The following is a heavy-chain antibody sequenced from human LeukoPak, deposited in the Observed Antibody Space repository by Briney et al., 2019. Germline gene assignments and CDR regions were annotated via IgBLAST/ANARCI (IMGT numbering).Heavy chain of an antibody. Sequence: GKSLKISCKGSGYSFTSFWIGWVRQMPGKGLEWMGIIYHDDSDTRYSPSFQGQVTISVDKSISTAYLQWSSLRASDTAMYYRARGGYYGSGRGWFDPWGQGTLVTVSS. CDR2: IYHDDSDT. D-gene: IGHD3-10*01. J-gene: IGHJ5*02. CDR3: ARGGYYGSGRGWFDP. V-gene: IGHV5-51*01. CDR1: GYSFTSFW.